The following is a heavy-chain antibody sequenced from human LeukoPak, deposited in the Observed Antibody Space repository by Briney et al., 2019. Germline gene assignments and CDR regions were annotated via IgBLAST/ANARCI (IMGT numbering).Heavy chain of an antibody. V-gene: IGHV3-23*01. Sequence: PGGSLRLSCAASGFTFSSYAIHWVRQTPGKGLEWVSGIRAGGGSTYYADSVKGRFTISRDNSKNTLYLQMNSLRAEDTAVYYCAKLEGTYYSGSGILDWGQGTLVTVSS. D-gene: IGHD3-10*01. J-gene: IGHJ1*01. CDR2: IRAGGGST. CDR1: GFTFSSYA. CDR3: AKLEGTYYSGSGILD.